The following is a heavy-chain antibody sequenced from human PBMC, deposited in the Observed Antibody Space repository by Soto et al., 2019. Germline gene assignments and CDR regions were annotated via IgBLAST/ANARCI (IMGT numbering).Heavy chain of an antibody. D-gene: IGHD5-18*01. J-gene: IGHJ6*02. CDR3: ARLHSHGTYGMDV. V-gene: IGHV1-69*13. CDR2: IIPIFGTT. CDR1: GGSFTYT. Sequence: SVKVSCKASGGSFTYTLSWVRQAPGQGLEWMGGIIPIFGTTNYAQKFQGRVTITADESTRTAYMELSTLRSEDTAVYYCARLHSHGTYGMDVWGQGTTVTVSS.